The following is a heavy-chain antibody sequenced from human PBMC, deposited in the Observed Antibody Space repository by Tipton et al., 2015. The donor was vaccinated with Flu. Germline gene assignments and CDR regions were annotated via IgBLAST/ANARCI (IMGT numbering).Heavy chain of an antibody. D-gene: IGHD3-9*01. V-gene: IGHV4-34*01. CDR1: GGSFSGYY. CDR2: INHSGST. CDR3: ARASRYILTGYRYYYGMDV. J-gene: IGHJ6*02. Sequence: GLVKPSETLSLTCAVYGGSFSGYYWSWIRQPPGRGLEWIGEINHSGSTNYNPSLKSRVTISVDTSKNQFSLKLSSVTAADTAVYYCARASRYILTGYRYYYGMDVWGQGTTVTVSS.